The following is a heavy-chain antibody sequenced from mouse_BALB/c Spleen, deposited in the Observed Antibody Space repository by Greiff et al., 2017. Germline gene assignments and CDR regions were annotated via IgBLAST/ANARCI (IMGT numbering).Heavy chain of an antibody. CDR3: ARPGSSDAWFAY. D-gene: IGHD3-1*01. V-gene: IGHV1S137*01. CDR2: ISTYYGDA. CDR1: GYTFTDYA. Sequence: QVHVKQSGAELVRPGVSVKISCKGSGYTFTDYAMHWVKQSHAKSLEWIGVISTYYGDASYNQKFKGKATMTVDKSSSTAYMELARLTSEDSAIYYCARPGSSDAWFAYWGQGTLVTVSA. J-gene: IGHJ3*01.